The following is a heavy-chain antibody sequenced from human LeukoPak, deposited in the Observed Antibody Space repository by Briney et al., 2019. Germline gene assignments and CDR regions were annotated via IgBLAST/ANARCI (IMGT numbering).Heavy chain of an antibody. CDR1: GVTFSSYA. D-gene: IGHD6-19*01. J-gene: IGHJ4*02. V-gene: IGHV3-64D*06. CDR3: YISGWTEDMDN. CDR2: ISYNGGST. Sequence: GGSLRLSCSASGVTFSSYAMHWVRQAPGKGLEYVSGISYNGGSTFYADSVKGRFTISRDNSKNTLYLQMSSLRGDDTAVYYCYISGWTEDMDNWGQGTLVTVSS.